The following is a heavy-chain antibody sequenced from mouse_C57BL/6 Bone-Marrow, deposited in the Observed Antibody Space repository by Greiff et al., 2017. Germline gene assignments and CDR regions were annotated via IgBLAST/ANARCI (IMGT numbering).Heavy chain of an antibody. Sequence: QVQLQQSGAELARPGASVKLSCKASGNTFTSYGLSWGKQRTGRGLEWIGEIYPRSGNTYYNEKFKGKATLTADKSSSTAYMELRSLTSEDSAVYFCARTHYGSSYYFDYWGQGTTLTVSS. V-gene: IGHV1-81*01. CDR3: ARTHYGSSYYFDY. D-gene: IGHD1-1*01. J-gene: IGHJ2*01. CDR1: GNTFTSYG. CDR2: IYPRSGNT.